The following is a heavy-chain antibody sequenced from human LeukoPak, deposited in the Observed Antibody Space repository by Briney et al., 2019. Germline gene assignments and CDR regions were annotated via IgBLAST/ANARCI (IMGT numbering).Heavy chain of an antibody. D-gene: IGHD4-17*01. CDR2: LWAHGTNH. V-gene: IGHV3-33*01. Sequence: GSLRPPCATSGFTLSLYGMHCVRRAPGQGLEWVAVLWAHGTNHYYADSVKGRFTISRDTSKNTLYLQMDSLRAEDTAVYYCARDGPYGDYGQGDYWGQGTPVTVAS. CDR3: ARDGPYGDYGQGDY. CDR1: GFTLSLYG. J-gene: IGHJ4*02.